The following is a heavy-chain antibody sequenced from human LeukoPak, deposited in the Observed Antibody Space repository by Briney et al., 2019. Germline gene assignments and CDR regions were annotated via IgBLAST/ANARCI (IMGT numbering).Heavy chain of an antibody. CDR3: AIAVAASGRGAFDI. CDR2: ISAYNGNT. D-gene: IGHD6-19*01. J-gene: IGHJ3*02. Sequence: GASVKVSCKASGYTFTSYGISWGRQAPGQGLGWMGWISAYNGNTNYAQKLQGRVTMTTDTSTSTVYMELRSLRSDDTAVYYCAIAVAASGRGAFDIWGQGTMVTVSS. CDR1: GYTFTSYG. V-gene: IGHV1-18*01.